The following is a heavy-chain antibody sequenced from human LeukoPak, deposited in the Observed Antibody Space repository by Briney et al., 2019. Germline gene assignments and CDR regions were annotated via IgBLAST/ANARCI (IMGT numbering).Heavy chain of an antibody. CDR3: ARNLEITIFGVVILDYFDY. CDR1: GYSISSGYY. Sequence: SETLSLTCAVSGYSISSGYYWGWIRQPPGKGLEWIGSIYHSGSTYYNPSLKNRVTISVDTSKNQFSLKLSSVTAADTAVYYCARNLEITIFGVVILDYFDYWGQGTLVTVPS. CDR2: IYHSGST. D-gene: IGHD3-3*01. J-gene: IGHJ4*02. V-gene: IGHV4-38-2*01.